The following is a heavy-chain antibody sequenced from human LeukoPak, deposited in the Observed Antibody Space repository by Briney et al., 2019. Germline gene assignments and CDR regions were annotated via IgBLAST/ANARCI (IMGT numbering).Heavy chain of an antibody. D-gene: IGHD3-10*01. Sequence: SETLSLTCTVSGGSISSCYWSWIRQPAGKGLEWIGRIYTSGSTNYNPSLKSRVTMSVDTSKNQFSLKLSSVTAADTAVYYCARMVDYYGSGSYFAPNWFDPWGQGTLVTVSS. J-gene: IGHJ5*02. CDR3: ARMVDYYGSGSYFAPNWFDP. CDR2: IYTSGST. CDR1: GGSISSCY. V-gene: IGHV4-4*07.